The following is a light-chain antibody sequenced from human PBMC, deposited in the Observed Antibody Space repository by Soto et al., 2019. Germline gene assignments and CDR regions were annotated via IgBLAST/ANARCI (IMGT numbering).Light chain of an antibody. V-gene: IGKV3-15*01. Sequence: EIVMTQSPATLSVSPGERATLSYRASQSLSSNLAWYQQKPGQAPRLLIYGASTRATGIPARFSGSGSGTEFTLTISSLQSEDFAVYYCQQYNNWPPGTFGQGTKVEIK. CDR2: GAS. J-gene: IGKJ1*01. CDR3: QQYNNWPPGT. CDR1: QSLSSN.